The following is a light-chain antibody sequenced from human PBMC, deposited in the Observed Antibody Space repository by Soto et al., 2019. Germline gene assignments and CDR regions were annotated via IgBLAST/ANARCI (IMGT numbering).Light chain of an antibody. V-gene: IGLV3-21*04. CDR1: NIRTKS. CDR3: QVWDNSSDHPLI. Sequence: SYVLTQPPSVSVAPGKTATIACGGDNIRTKSVHWYQQKPGQAPVLVISHDSARPSGIPERFSGSNSVSGSNSGNTATLTITRVEAGDEADYYCQVWDNSSDHPLIFGGGTQLTVL. CDR2: HDS. J-gene: IGLJ2*01.